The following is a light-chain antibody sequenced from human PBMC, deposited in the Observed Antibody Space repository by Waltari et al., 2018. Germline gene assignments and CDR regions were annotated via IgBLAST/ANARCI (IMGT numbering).Light chain of an antibody. V-gene: IGLV2-14*03. Sequence: HSALTQPASVSGSPGQSITISCTGTSSHVGGYNYVSWYQQPPGKAPKLRIFDVSNRPSGVSSRFSGSKSGNTASLTISGLQAEDEADYYCSSYVSSDTLELFGGGTSLTVL. CDR1: SSHVGGYNY. CDR3: SSYVSSDTLEL. J-gene: IGLJ2*01. CDR2: DVS.